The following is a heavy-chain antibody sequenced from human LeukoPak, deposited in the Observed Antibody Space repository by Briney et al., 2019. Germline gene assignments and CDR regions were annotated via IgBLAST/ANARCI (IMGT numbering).Heavy chain of an antibody. J-gene: IGHJ3*02. Sequence: SETLSLTCTVSGGSISSSSHYWGWIRQPPGKGLEWIGSIYYGGSTYYNPSLKSRVTISVDTSKNHFSLKLSSVTAADTAVYYCARDPYYDFWSGYRHDAFDIWGQGTMVTVSS. CDR2: IYYGGST. D-gene: IGHD3-3*01. CDR3: ARDPYYDFWSGYRHDAFDI. CDR1: GGSISSSSHY. V-gene: IGHV4-39*07.